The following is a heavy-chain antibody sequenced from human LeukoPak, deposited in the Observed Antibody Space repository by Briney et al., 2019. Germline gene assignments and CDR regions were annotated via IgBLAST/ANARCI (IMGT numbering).Heavy chain of an antibody. D-gene: IGHD3-10*01. CDR1: GGSISSSSYY. J-gene: IGHJ4*02. V-gene: IGHV4-39*07. CDR3: AGFTFFRGVITFDY. CDR2: IYYSGST. Sequence: SETLSLTCTVSGGSISSSSYYWGWIRQPPGKGLEWIGSIYYSGSTYYNPSLKSRVTISVDTSKNQFSLRLNSVAAADTAVYSCAGFTFFRGVITFDYWGQGTLVTVSS.